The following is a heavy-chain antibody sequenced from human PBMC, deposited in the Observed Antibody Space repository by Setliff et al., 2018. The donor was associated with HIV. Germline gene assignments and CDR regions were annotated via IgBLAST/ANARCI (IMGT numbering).Heavy chain of an antibody. V-gene: IGHV4-39*07. CDR3: ARLGLYYYDSSGYVGGNFDY. CDR1: STYY. J-gene: IGHJ4*02. CDR2: ISHGST. D-gene: IGHD3-22*01. Sequence: STYYWGWIRQPPGKGLEYIGSISHGSTYYTPSLKSRVTISVDTSKNQFSLKLNSVTAADTAVYYCARLGLYYYDSSGYVGGNFDYWGQGTLVTVSS.